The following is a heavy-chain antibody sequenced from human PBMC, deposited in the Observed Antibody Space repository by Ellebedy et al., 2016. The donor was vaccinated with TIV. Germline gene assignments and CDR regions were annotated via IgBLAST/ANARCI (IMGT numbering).Heavy chain of an antibody. CDR3: TRGYSGISVYAFDI. V-gene: IGHV3-48*01. CDR1: GFAFSSYS. D-gene: IGHD1-26*01. J-gene: IGHJ3*02. Sequence: GESLKISCAASGFAFSSYSMNWVRQAPGKGLEWVSYIDSGSGTMYYADSVKDRFIISRDNGKSSLYLQMNSLRAEDTAVYHCTRGYSGISVYAFDIWGQGTMVTVSS. CDR2: IDSGSGTM.